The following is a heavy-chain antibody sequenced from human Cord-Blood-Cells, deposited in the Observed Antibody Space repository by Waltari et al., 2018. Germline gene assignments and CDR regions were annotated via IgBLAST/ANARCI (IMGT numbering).Heavy chain of an antibody. Sequence: EVQLVQSGAEVKKPGESLKISCKGSGYSFTSYWIGWVRQMPGKGLEWMGIIYRCHSTPRHTPTYQGQCNISPDMSLSPVYLQGSSLKASDTAVYYCALWFGVPYFVDYWRQGTLVTVFS. CDR3: ALWFGVPYFVDY. J-gene: IGHJ4*02. CDR2: IYRCHSTP. V-gene: IGHV5-51*01. CDR1: GYSFTSYW. D-gene: IGHD3-10*01.